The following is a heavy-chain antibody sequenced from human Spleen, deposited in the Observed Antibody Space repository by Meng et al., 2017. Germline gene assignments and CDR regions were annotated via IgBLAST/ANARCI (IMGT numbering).Heavy chain of an antibody. CDR2: ISGSGGST. D-gene: IGHD3-22*01. CDR1: GFTFSSYA. CDR3: AKDYYYYDSSGYHNHDY. Sequence: GESLKISCAASGFTFSSYAMSWVRQAPGKGLEWVSAISGSGGSTYYADSVKGRFTISRDNSKNTLYLQMNSLRAEDTAVYYCAKDYYYYDSSGYHNHDYWGQGTLVTVSS. V-gene: IGHV3-23*01. J-gene: IGHJ4*02.